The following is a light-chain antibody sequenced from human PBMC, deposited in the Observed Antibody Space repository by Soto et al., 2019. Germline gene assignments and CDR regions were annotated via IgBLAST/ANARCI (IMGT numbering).Light chain of an antibody. CDR3: QQSYSTPV. CDR1: QSISSY. V-gene: IGKV1-39*01. CDR2: AAS. Sequence: DLQMPQSPSSLSASVGDRVTITCRASQSISSYLNWYQQKPGKAPKLLIYAASSFQSGVPSRFSGSGSGTDFTLTISSLQPEDFATYYCQQSYSTPVFGQGTKLEIK. J-gene: IGKJ2*01.